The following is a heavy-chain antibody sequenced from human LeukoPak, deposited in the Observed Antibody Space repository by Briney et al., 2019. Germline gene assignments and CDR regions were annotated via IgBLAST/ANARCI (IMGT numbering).Heavy chain of an antibody. D-gene: IGHD3-22*01. J-gene: IGHJ4*02. CDR3: ARSDSSGYRYYFDY. CDR2: IYHSGST. Sequence: PSQTLSLTCAVSGGSISSGGYSWSWIRQPPGKGLEWIGYIYHSGSTYYNPSLKSRVTISVDTSKNQFSLKLSSVTAADTAVYYCARSDSSGYRYYFDYWGQGTLVTVSS. V-gene: IGHV4-30-2*05. CDR1: GGSISSGGYS.